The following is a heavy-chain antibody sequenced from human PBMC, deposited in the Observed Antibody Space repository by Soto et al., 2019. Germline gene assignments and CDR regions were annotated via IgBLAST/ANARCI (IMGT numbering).Heavy chain of an antibody. J-gene: IGHJ5*02. V-gene: IGHV1-8*01. CDR2: VNPNSGNT. D-gene: IGHD6-6*01. CDR3: AREGYSSSSGPRGNWFDP. CDR1: GYTFTSYD. Sequence: QVQLVQSGAEVKRPGASVKVSCKASGYTFTSYDINWVRQATGQGLEWVGWVNPNSGNTGYAQKFQGRVTLTKNPSLSTAYMALSSLTSEDTAVYYCAREGYSSSSGPRGNWFDPWGQGALVTVSS.